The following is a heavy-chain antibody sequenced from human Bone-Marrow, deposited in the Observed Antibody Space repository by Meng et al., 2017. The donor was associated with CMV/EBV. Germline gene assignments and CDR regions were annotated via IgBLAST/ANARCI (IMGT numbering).Heavy chain of an antibody. CDR2: INGYSDRT. D-gene: IGHD3-10*01. J-gene: IGHJ4*02. CDR1: GFFFSNYG. CDR3: AKWIAQSGSGRAYDY. V-gene: IGHV3-23*01. Sequence: SGFFFSNYGMSRVRRAPGKGLERVSSINGYSDRTYYTDSVKGRFTISRVNSKNTLYLEMNSLRAEDAAVYYCAKWIAQSGSGRAYDYWGQGTLVTVSS.